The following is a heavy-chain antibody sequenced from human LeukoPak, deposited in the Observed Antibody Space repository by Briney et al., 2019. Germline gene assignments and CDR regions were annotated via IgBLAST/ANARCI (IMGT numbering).Heavy chain of an antibody. J-gene: IGHJ3*02. V-gene: IGHV3-20*04. Sequence: GGSLRLSCVVSGFTFDDYGMSWVRQAPGKGLEWVSGISWNGGSTGYADSVKGRFTISRDNAKNSLYLQMNSLRAEDTALYYCATPPHGGNTGGAFDIWGQGTMVTVSS. CDR3: ATPPHGGNTGGAFDI. D-gene: IGHD4-23*01. CDR1: GFTFDDYG. CDR2: ISWNGGST.